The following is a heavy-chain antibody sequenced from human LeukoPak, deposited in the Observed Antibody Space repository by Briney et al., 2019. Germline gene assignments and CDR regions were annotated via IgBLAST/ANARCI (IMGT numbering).Heavy chain of an antibody. CDR1: GFTVSSNY. CDR3: AGVKTWFGELGGFDY. V-gene: IGHV3-53*01. CDR2: IYSGGST. J-gene: IGHJ4*02. D-gene: IGHD3-10*01. Sequence: GGSLRLSCAASGFTVSSNYMSWVRQAPGKGLEWVSVIYSGGSTYYADSVKGRFTISRDNAKNSLYLQMNSLRAEDTAVYYCAGVKTWFGELGGFDYWGQGTLVTVSS.